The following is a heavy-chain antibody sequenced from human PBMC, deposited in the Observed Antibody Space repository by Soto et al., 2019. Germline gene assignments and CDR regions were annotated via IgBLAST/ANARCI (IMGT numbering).Heavy chain of an antibody. D-gene: IGHD1-1*01. V-gene: IGHV3-23*01. J-gene: IGHJ2*01. CDR2: ISGSGGST. CDR1: GFTFSSYA. Sequence: EVQLLESGGGLVQPGGSLRLSCAASGFTFSSYAMSWVRQAPGKGLEWVSVISGSGGSTYYADSVKGRFTISRDNSKNTLYGKMNSLRGEDRPVYSCPKAPGHWYCYFDLWGRGTLVTFSS. CDR3: PKAPGHWYCYFDL.